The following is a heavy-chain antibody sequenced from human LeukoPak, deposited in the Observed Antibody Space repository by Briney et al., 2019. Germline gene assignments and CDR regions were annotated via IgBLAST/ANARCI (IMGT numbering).Heavy chain of an antibody. Sequence: GGSLRLSCAASGFTFSSYAMSWVRQAPGKGLEWVSAISGSGGSTYYADSVKGRFTISRDNSKKTLYLQMNSLRAEDTAVYYCAKGREWLDNFDYWGQGTLVTVSS. J-gene: IGHJ4*02. CDR2: ISGSGGST. V-gene: IGHV3-23*01. CDR3: AKGREWLDNFDY. CDR1: GFTFSSYA. D-gene: IGHD6-19*01.